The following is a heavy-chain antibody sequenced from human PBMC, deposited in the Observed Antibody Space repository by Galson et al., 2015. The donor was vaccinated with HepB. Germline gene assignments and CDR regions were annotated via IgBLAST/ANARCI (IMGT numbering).Heavy chain of an antibody. V-gene: IGHV3-23*01. Sequence: SLRLSCAASGFIIRNYGMSWVRQAPGKGLEWVSTINDDGRNTHYADNVRGRFTISKDTSENTLYMHMNSLRADDTAVYYCTKGDGGYYEIDSWGQGALVTVSS. CDR2: INDDGRNT. D-gene: IGHD1-26*01. CDR3: TKGDGGYYEIDS. CDR1: GFIIRNYG. J-gene: IGHJ4*02.